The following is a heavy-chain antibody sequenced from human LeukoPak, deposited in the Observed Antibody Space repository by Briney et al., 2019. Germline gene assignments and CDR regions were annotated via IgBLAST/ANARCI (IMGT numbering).Heavy chain of an antibody. D-gene: IGHD3-10*01. CDR2: IYYSGST. Sequence: SQTLSLTWTVYGGSITSSYWSSIRQPPGKGLEWIGYIYYSGSTNYNPSLKSRVTISVDTSKNQFSLKLGPVSAADTAVYYCSEGSGSSSFDPWGQGTLVTVSS. CDR1: GGSITSSY. CDR3: SEGSGSSSFDP. J-gene: IGHJ5*02. V-gene: IGHV4-59*01.